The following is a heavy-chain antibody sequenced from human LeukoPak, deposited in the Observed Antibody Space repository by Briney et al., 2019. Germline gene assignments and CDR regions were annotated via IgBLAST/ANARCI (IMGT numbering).Heavy chain of an antibody. CDR1: GFTFSSYA. V-gene: IGHV3-23*01. D-gene: IGHD3-9*01. CDR2: ISGGGGST. CDR3: AKCYDILTGYFDY. Sequence: GGSLRPSCAASGFTFSSYALSWVRQSPGKGLEWVSAISGGGGSTYYANYADSVKGRFTISRDNSKNTLYLQMKSLRAEDTAVYYCAKCYDILTGYFDYWGQGTLVTVSS. J-gene: IGHJ4*02.